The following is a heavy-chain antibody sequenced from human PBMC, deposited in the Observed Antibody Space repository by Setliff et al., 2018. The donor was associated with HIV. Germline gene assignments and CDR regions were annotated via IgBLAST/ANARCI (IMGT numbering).Heavy chain of an antibody. D-gene: IGHD2-15*01. Sequence: SETLSLTCTVSGDSITSDSFWNWFRQYPGRSLEWIGYMHFSGTGNWNPSLKSRVIISVDTSQNQFSLNLSSVTDADTAVYYCARAPFSGGRFGWCDSWGQGALVTVSS. J-gene: IGHJ5*01. CDR1: GDSITSDSF. V-gene: IGHV4-31*03. CDR3: ARAPFSGGRFGWCDS. CDR2: MHFSGTG.